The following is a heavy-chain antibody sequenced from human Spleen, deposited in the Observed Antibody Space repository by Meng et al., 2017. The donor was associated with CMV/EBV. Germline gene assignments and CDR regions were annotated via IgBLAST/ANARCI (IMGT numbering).Heavy chain of an antibody. V-gene: IGHV3-11*04. CDR2: ISSSGSTI. CDR1: GFTFSDYY. J-gene: IGHJ5*02. CDR3: ARDLSARSSRHP. D-gene: IGHD6-19*01. Sequence: LSLTCAASGFTFSDYYMSWIRQAPGKGLEWVSYISSSGSTIYYADSVKGRFTISRDNAKNSLYLQMNSLRAEDTAVYYCARDLSARSSRHPWGQGILVTVSS.